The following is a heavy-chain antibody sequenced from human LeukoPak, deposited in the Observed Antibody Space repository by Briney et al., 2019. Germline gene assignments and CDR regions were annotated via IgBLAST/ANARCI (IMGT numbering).Heavy chain of an antibody. V-gene: IGHV4-61*09. J-gene: IGHJ4*02. CDR2: IHTSGST. CDR3: ARRDISSGWSFDY. CDR1: GGSISSDRFY. Sequence: SETLSLTCTVSGGSISSDRFYWTWVRQPAGKGLEWIGQIHTSGSTNYNPPLKSRVSMSIDTTEDQVSLTIRSVTAADTAFYYCARRDISSGWSFDYWGQGTLVTVSS. D-gene: IGHD6-19*01.